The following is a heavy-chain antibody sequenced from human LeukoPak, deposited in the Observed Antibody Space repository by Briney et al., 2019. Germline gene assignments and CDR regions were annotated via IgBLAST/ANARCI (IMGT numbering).Heavy chain of an antibody. CDR1: GGSISSYY. CDR3: AREHIGGAFDI. Sequence: PSETLSLTCTVSGGSISSYYWSWIRQPPGKGLEWIGYIYYSGSTNYNPSLKSRVTISVDTSKNQFSLKLSSVTAADTAVYYCAREHIGGAFDIWGQGTMVTVSS. J-gene: IGHJ3*02. D-gene: IGHD2-21*01. CDR2: IYYSGST. V-gene: IGHV4-59*01.